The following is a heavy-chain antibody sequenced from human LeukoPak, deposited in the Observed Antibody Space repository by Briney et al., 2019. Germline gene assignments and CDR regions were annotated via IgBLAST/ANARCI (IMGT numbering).Heavy chain of an antibody. CDR1: GYIFTSYG. CDR3: ARIEWARYGDYGPGWFDP. J-gene: IGHJ5*02. V-gene: IGHV1-18*01. CDR2: ISAYNGNT. Sequence: RASVKVSCKASGYIFTSYGISWVRQAPGQGLEWMGWISAYNGNTNYAQKLQGRVTMTTDTSASTAYMELRSLRSDDTAVYYCARIEWARYGDYGPGWFDPWGQGTLVTVSS. D-gene: IGHD4-17*01.